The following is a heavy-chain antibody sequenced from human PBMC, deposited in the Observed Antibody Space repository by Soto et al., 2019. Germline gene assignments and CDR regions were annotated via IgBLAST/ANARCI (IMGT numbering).Heavy chain of an antibody. Sequence: VQLVESGGDLVRPGGSLRLSCAASGFTFSRHWMAWVRQSPRSGLEWVANIKHDGSETYVVDSVRGRLTISRDNAKNLVYLQMSSLRVEDTAVYYCARYSGGGGCFIDYWGQGTLVTVSS. CDR3: ARYSGGGGCFIDY. D-gene: IGHD5-12*01. CDR1: GFTFSRHW. V-gene: IGHV3-7*03. J-gene: IGHJ4*02. CDR2: IKHDGSET.